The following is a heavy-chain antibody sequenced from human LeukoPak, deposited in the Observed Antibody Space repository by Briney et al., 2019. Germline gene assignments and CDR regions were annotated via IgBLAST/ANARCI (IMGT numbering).Heavy chain of an antibody. J-gene: IGHJ6*03. CDR3: ARGEGDIVVVPAAIPPYYMDV. V-gene: IGHV4-31*03. Sequence: SQTLSLTCTVSGGSISSGGYYWSWIRQHPGKGLEWIGYIYYSGSTYYNPSLKSRVTISVDTSKNQFSLKLSSVTAADTAVYYCARGEGDIVVVPAAIPPYYMDVWGKGTTVTVSS. CDR2: IYYSGST. D-gene: IGHD2-2*01. CDR1: GGSISSGGYY.